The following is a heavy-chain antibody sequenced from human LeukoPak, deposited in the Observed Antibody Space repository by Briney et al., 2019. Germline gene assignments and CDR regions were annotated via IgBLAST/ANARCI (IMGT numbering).Heavy chain of an antibody. CDR1: GGSISSGGYY. J-gene: IGHJ2*01. V-gene: IGHV4-31*03. Sequence: SETLSLTCTVSGGSISSGGYYWSWIRQHPGKGLEWIVYIYYSGSTYYNPSLKSRATIPVDTSKNQSSLKLSSVTAGDRAVYYCGAAAGTWYFEIWGRSTLVTVSS. D-gene: IGHD6-13*01. CDR2: IYYSGST. CDR3: GAAAGTWYFEI.